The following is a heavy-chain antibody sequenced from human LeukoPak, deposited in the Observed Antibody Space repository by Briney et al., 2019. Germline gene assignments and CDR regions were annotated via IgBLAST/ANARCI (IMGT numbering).Heavy chain of an antibody. V-gene: IGHV3-21*01. D-gene: IGHD4/OR15-4a*01. Sequence: VFYADSVKGRFTISRDNSKNLLFLQMDSLIVEDTAVYYCARDPGAGGNWGQGTLVTVSS. CDR3: ARDPGAGGN. J-gene: IGHJ4*02. CDR2: V.